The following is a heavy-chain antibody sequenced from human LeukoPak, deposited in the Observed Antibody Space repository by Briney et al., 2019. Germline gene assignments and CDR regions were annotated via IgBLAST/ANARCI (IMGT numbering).Heavy chain of an antibody. CDR1: GYTFTSYG. CDR2: ISAYNGNT. V-gene: IGHV1-18*01. D-gene: IGHD6-13*01. CDR3: ARDEDPGYSSSWIDY. Sequence: ASVKGSCKASGYTFTSYGISWVRQAPGQGLEWMGWISAYNGNTNYAQKLQGRVTMTTDTSTSTAYMELRSLRSDDTAVYYCARDEDPGYSSSWIDYWGQGTLVTVSS. J-gene: IGHJ4*02.